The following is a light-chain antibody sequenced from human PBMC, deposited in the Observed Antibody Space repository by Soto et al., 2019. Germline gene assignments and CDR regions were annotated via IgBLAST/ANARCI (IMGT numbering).Light chain of an antibody. V-gene: IGKV1-39*01. J-gene: IGKJ4*01. Sequence: DIPMTQSPSSLSASVGDRVTITCRASQTIKKYLNWYQQKPGKAPNLLIYTASSLQVGLPSRFSGSGSGTDFTLTISSLQPEDSATYYCQQSFGTPLTFGGGTKVEIK. CDR2: TAS. CDR3: QQSFGTPLT. CDR1: QTIKKY.